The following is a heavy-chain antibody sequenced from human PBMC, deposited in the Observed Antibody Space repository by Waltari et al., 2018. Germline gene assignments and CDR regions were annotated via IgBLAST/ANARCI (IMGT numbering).Heavy chain of an antibody. Sequence: VQLQQWGAGLWKPSETLSLTCAVYGGSFSGYYWSWIRGPPGRGLEWGGAISGSGGSTSYADSVPGRFTISRDNSKNTLYLKMNSLRAEDTAVYYCAKEGRFFEWSAFAFDLWGQGTMVTVSS. CDR2: ISGSGGST. CDR1: GGSFSGYY. V-gene: IGHV3-23*01. CDR3: AKEGRFFEWSAFAFDL. J-gene: IGHJ3*01. D-gene: IGHD3-3*01.